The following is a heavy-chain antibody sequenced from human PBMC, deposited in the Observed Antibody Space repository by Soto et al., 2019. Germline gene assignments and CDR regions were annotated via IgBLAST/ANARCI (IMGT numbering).Heavy chain of an antibody. CDR2: IYASGAT. J-gene: IGHJ4*02. Sequence: SETLSLTCTVSGGSISTYYRSWIRQPPGGTLEWIGYIYASGATTYHPSLESRVTMSVAMPNNDFSLELTSLTAADTAVYYCARSHHFDGSIYHSYFDFWGQGTLVTVSS. CDR3: ARSHHFDGSIYHSYFDF. D-gene: IGHD3-10*01. CDR1: GGSISTYY. V-gene: IGHV4-59*01.